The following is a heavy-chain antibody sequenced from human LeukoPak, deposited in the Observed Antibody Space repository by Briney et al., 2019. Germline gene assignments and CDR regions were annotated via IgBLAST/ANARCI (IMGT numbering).Heavy chain of an antibody. J-gene: IGHJ6*02. CDR3: AREQPYGSGSYYKVKYYYYGMDV. D-gene: IGHD3-10*01. CDR2: MNPNSGNT. CDR1: GYTFTSYD. Sequence: ASVKVSCKASGYTFTSYDINWVRQAPGQGLEWMGWMNPNSGNTGYAQKFQGRVTMTRNTSISTAYMELSSLRSEDTAVYYCAREQPYGSGSYYKVKYYYYGMDVWGQGTTVTVSS. V-gene: IGHV1-8*01.